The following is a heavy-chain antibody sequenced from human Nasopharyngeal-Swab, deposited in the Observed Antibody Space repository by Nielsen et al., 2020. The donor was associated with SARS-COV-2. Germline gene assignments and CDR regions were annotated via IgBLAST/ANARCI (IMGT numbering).Heavy chain of an antibody. Sequence: GGSLRLSCAASGFTFSSYSMNWVRQAPGKGLEWVSSISSSSSYIYYADSVKGRFTISRDNAKNSLYLQMNGLRAEDTAVYYCARDATEDIVVVVAATKYYYYGMDVWGQGTTVTVSS. CDR1: GFTFSSYS. V-gene: IGHV3-21*01. CDR2: ISSSSSYI. D-gene: IGHD2-15*01. CDR3: ARDATEDIVVVVAATKYYYYGMDV. J-gene: IGHJ6*02.